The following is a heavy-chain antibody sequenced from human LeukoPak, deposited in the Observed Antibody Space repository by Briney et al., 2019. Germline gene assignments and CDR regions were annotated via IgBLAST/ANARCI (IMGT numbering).Heavy chain of an antibody. V-gene: IGHV1-46*01. J-gene: IGHJ5*02. D-gene: IGHD1-1*01. CDR3: VRDGLQTRYSWNDEGRKNWFDP. CDR2: INPSDGST. Sequence: ASVKVSCKASGLTFSGYYMQWVRQAPGQGLEWMGIINPSDGSTKYAQKFQGRVTMTGDTSTNTVYMELSSLGSEDTALYYCVRDGLQTRYSWNDEGRKNWFDPWGQGTLVTVSS. CDR1: GLTFSGYY.